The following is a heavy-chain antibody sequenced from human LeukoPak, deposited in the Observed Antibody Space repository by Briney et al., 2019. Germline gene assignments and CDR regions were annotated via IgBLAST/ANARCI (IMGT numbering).Heavy chain of an antibody. J-gene: IGHJ4*02. D-gene: IGHD6-19*01. CDR3: ARHASSGWSQKDY. CDR1: GGSFSGYY. Sequence: PSETLSLTCAVYGGSFSGYYWSWIRQPPGKGLEWIGEINHSGSTNYNPSLKSRVTISVDTSKNQFSLKLSSVTAADTAVYYCARHASSGWSQKDYWGQGTLVTVSS. V-gene: IGHV4-34*01. CDR2: INHSGST.